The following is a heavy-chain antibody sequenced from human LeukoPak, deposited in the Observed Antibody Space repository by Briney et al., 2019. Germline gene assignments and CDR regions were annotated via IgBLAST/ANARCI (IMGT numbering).Heavy chain of an antibody. CDR1: GFTVSSKD. J-gene: IGHJ4*02. Sequence: GGSLRLSCAASGFTVSSKDMNWVRQAPGKGLEWVSVLYSGGRTYYADSVKGRFTISRDNSKNTLYLQMNSLRAEDTAVYYCASSGRWLQFGGYFDYWGQGTLVTVSS. V-gene: IGHV3-53*01. CDR3: ASSGRWLQFGGYFDY. CDR2: LYSGGRT. D-gene: IGHD5-24*01.